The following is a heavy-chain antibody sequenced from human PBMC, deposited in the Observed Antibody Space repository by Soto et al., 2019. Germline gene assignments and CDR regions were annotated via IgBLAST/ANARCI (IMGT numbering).Heavy chain of an antibody. D-gene: IGHD2-21*01. CDR3: SLCKGDDCHPSFDY. CDR2: ITKNGRNK. CDR1: GFTFSNYA. Sequence: QVQLVESGGGVVQPGGSLRLSCAASGFTFSNYAMHWVRQAPGKGLEWVADITKNGRNKDYADSVKGRLAISRDNSKNTTETQSNTLRVVETCVYYCSLCKGDDCHPSFDYWGQVTLVTGSS. J-gene: IGHJ4*02. V-gene: IGHV3-30*03.